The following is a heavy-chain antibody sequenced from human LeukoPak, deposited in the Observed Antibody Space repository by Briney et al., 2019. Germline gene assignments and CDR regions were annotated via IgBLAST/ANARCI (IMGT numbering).Heavy chain of an antibody. V-gene: IGHV3-7*01. J-gene: IGHJ6*03. CDR2: IKQDGGEK. CDR3: ARTADYDFWSGYSPTPHYMDV. Sequence: PGGSLRLSCAASGFTFSDYYMSWIRQAPGKGLEWVANIKQDGGEKYYVDSVKGRFTISRDNAKNSLYLQMNSLRAEDTAVYYCARTADYDFWSGYSPTPHYMDVWGKGTTVTVSS. D-gene: IGHD3-3*01. CDR1: GFTFSDYY.